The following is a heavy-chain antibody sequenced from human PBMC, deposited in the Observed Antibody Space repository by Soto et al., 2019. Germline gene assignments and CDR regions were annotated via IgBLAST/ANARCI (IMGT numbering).Heavy chain of an antibody. D-gene: IGHD2-15*01. CDR3: ARAKVVAATNYYYYGMDV. V-gene: IGHV1-69*13. CDR1: GGTFSSYA. CDR2: IIPIFGTA. Sequence: SVKVSCKASGGTFSSYAISWVRQAPGQGLEWMGGIIPIFGTANYAQKFQGRVTITADESTSTAYMELSSLRSEDTAVYYCARAKVVAATNYYYYGMDVWGQGTTVTVSS. J-gene: IGHJ6*02.